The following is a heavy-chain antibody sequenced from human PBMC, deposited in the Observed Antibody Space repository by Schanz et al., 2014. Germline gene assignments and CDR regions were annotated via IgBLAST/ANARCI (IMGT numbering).Heavy chain of an antibody. CDR2: INPANGNT. D-gene: IGHD6-13*01. Sequence: QVQLVQSGAEVKKPGASVKVSCKASGYTFTSYYMHWVRQAPGQSLEWLGWINPANGNTHYSPRLNGRVSISSDTAASTVYLHFSSLKSDDTAVYYCARDLTAAAESWFDPWGQGTPITVSS. CDR3: ARDLTAAAESWFDP. CDR1: GYTFTSYY. J-gene: IGHJ5*02. V-gene: IGHV1-3*01.